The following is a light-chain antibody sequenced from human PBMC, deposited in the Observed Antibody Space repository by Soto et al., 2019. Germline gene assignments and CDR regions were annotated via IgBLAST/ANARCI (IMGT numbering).Light chain of an antibody. V-gene: IGKV3-11*01. CDR2: DTS. CDR3: QQRSNWIT. J-gene: IGKJ5*01. Sequence: ILLTQSPCTLALSPGERATLSCRASQSVRRYLAWYQQKPGQAPRLLMYDTSYRATGIPATLSGSGSGTDFTLTISSLEPEDFAIYYCQQRSNWITFGQGTRLEIK. CDR1: QSVRRY.